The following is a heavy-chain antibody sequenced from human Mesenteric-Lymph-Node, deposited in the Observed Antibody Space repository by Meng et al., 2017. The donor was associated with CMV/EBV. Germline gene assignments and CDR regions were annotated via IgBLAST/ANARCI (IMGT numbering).Heavy chain of an antibody. CDR2: IDYSGST. CDR3: ARGEYSSPDY. J-gene: IGHJ4*02. Sequence: GSLRLSCTVSGGSISSSSYYWGWIRQPPGKGLEWIGSIDYSGSTYYNPSLKSRVTISVDTSKNQFSLRLSSVTAADTAVYYCARGEYSSPDYWGQGTLVTVSS. V-gene: IGHV4-39*07. CDR1: GGSISSSSYY. D-gene: IGHD6-6*01.